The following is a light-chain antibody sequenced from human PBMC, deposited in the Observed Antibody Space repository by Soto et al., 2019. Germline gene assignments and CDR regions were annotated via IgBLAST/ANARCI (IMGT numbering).Light chain of an antibody. CDR2: GAS. V-gene: IGKV3-20*01. Sequence: EIVLTQSPGTLSLSPGERGTLSCRASQSVSDSYLAWYQQKPGQAPRLLIYGASSRATGTPDRFSGSGSGTQFTLTISRLEPEDFAVYYCQQYGSSPLTFGGGTKVEIK. J-gene: IGKJ4*01. CDR3: QQYGSSPLT. CDR1: QSVSDSY.